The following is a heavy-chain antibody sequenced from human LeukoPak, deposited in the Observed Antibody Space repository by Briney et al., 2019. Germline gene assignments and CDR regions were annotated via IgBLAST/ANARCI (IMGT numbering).Heavy chain of an antibody. Sequence: ASVKVSCKASGYTFTGYYMHWVRQAPGQGLEWMGRINPSSGGTNYAQKFQGRVTMTRDTSISTAYMELSRLRSDDTAVYYCARGDYGDYEDYWGQGTLVTVSS. D-gene: IGHD4-17*01. CDR2: INPSSGGT. V-gene: IGHV1-2*06. CDR1: GYTFTGYY. CDR3: ARGDYGDYEDY. J-gene: IGHJ4*02.